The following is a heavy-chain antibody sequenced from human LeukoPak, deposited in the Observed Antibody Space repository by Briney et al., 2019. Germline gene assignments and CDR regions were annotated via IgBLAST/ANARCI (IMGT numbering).Heavy chain of an antibody. D-gene: IGHD3-22*01. V-gene: IGHV4-38-2*01. Sequence: SETLSLTCAVSGYSINSGYFWAWIRQPPGKGLEYIGSMYHSGSTYHNPSLKSRVTISVDTSKNQFSLKLTSVTAADTAVYYCARHRLFDSSGYYYDFDYWGQGTLVTVSS. CDR2: MYHSGST. CDR1: GYSINSGYF. J-gene: IGHJ4*02. CDR3: ARHRLFDSSGYYYDFDY.